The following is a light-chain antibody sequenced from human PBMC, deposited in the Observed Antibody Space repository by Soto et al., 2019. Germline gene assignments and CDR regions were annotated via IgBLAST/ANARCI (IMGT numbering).Light chain of an antibody. CDR2: GAS. Sequence: EIVMTQSPATLSVSPGERATLSCRASQSVSSNLAWYQQKPGQAPRLLIYGASIRATGIPARFSGSGSGTEFTLTISSLQSEDVAVYYCQQYNNWPTFTFGPGTKVDIK. V-gene: IGKV3D-15*01. CDR1: QSVSSN. J-gene: IGKJ3*01. CDR3: QQYNNWPTFT.